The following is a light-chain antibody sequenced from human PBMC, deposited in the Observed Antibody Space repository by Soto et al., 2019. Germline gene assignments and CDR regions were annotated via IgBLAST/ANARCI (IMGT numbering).Light chain of an antibody. CDR3: QQSYSTPYT. Sequence: DIQMTQSPSSLSASVGDRVTITCRASQSIRTYLNWYQQKPGKAPNLLIYVASSLQSGVPSRFSGSGSGTDFTLTISSLQPEDFATYYCQQSYSTPYTFGQGTKLEIK. J-gene: IGKJ2*01. V-gene: IGKV1-39*01. CDR1: QSIRTY. CDR2: VAS.